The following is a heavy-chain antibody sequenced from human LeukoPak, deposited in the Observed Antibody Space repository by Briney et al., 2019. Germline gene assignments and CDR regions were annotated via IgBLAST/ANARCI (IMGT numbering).Heavy chain of an antibody. V-gene: IGHV3-48*01. CDR1: GFTFTNYN. CDR3: ARSGNFDL. Sequence: GGSLRLSCAASGFTFTNYNMIWVRQPPGKGLEWVSYISSSSSTIYYADSVKGRFTISRDNAKSSLYLQLNSLRAEDTAVYYCARSGNFDLWGQGTMVTVSS. J-gene: IGHJ3*01. CDR2: ISSSSSTI.